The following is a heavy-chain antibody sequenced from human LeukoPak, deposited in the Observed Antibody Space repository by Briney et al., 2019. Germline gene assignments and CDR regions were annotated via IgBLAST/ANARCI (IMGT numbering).Heavy chain of an antibody. CDR3: ARAGYYYDSSGYDPGYYFDY. V-gene: IGHV3-7*05. J-gene: IGHJ4*02. CDR1: GFTFSNSW. D-gene: IGHD3-22*01. CDR2: IKEDGGEK. Sequence: PGGSLRLSCAASGFTFSNSWMTWVRQAPGRGLEWVANIKEDGGEKYYVDSVKGRITISRDNAKKSLYLQMSSLRAEDTAVYYCARAGYYYDSSGYDPGYYFDYWGQGTLVTVSS.